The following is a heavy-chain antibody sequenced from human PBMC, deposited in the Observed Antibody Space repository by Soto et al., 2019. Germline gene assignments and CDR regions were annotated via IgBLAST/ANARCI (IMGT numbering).Heavy chain of an antibody. CDR3: ARESEDLTSNFDY. CDR2: IGASGTTT. Sequence: GGSLRLSCAASGFSFGSHAMSWVRQAPGKGVEWVSAIGASGTTTYYADSVKGRFTISRDNSNNILYLQMNSLRAEDTAVYYCARESEDLTSNFDYWGQGTLVTVSS. CDR1: GFSFGSHA. J-gene: IGHJ4*02. V-gene: IGHV3-23*01.